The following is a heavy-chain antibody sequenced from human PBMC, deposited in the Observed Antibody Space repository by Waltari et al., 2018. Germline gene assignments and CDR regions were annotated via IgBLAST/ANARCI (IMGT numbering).Heavy chain of an antibody. CDR2: IYHSGST. V-gene: IGHV4-4*02. Sequence: QVQLQESGPGLVKPSGTLSLTCAVSGGSISSSNWWSWVRQPPGKGLEWIGEIYHSGSTNYKPALKSRVTISVDKSKNQFSLKLSSVTAADTAVYDGARDNRGWFGANDAFDIWGQGTMVTVSS. CDR3: ARDNRGWFGANDAFDI. D-gene: IGHD3-10*01. CDR1: GGSISSSNW. J-gene: IGHJ3*02.